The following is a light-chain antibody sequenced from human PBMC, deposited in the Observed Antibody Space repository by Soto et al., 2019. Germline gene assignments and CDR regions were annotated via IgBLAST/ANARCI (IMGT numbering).Light chain of an antibody. J-gene: IGLJ2*01. CDR1: SSDVGGYNY. CDR3: SPFAGNNNVV. Sequence: QSALTQPPSASGSPGQSVTISCTGTSSDVGGYNYVAWYQQHPGKAPKLMISEVSKRPSGVPDRFSGSKSGNTASLTVSGLQAVGGGGYYCSPFAGNNNVVFGGGTKLTVL. CDR2: EVS. V-gene: IGLV2-8*01.